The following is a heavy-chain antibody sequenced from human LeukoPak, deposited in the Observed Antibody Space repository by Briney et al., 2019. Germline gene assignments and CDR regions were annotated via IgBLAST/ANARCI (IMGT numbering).Heavy chain of an antibody. CDR1: GYTFTSYG. D-gene: IGHD2-2*01. CDR2: MNPNSGNT. Sequence: ASVKVSCKASGYTFTSYGISWVRQAPGQGLEWMGWMNPNSGNTGYAQKFQGRVTITRNTSISTAYMELSSLRSEDTAVYYCARCGSSTSCPYDYWGQGTLVTVSS. J-gene: IGHJ4*02. CDR3: ARCGSSTSCPYDY. V-gene: IGHV1-8*03.